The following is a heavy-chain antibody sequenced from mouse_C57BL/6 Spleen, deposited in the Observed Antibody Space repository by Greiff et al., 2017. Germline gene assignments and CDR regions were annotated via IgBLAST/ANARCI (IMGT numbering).Heavy chain of an antibody. J-gene: IGHJ2*01. CDR2: IYPGGGYT. Sequence: VQLQQSGAELVRPGTSVKMSCKASGYTFTNYWIGWAKQRPGHGLEWIGDIYPGGGYTNYNEKFKGKATLTADKSSSTAYMQLSSLTSEDSAIYYCARLTTVVPYYFDYWGQGTTLTVSS. CDR1: GYTFTNYW. CDR3: ARLTTVVPYYFDY. V-gene: IGHV1-63*01. D-gene: IGHD1-1*01.